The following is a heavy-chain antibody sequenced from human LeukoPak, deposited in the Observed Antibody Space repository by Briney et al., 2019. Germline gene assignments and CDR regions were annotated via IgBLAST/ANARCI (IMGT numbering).Heavy chain of an antibody. V-gene: IGHV3-30*18. Sequence: GGSLRLSCAASGFTFTSYWMHWVRQGPGRGLEWVALISYDESNKLYADSVKGRFTISRDNSKNTLYLQMNSLRAEDTAVYYCAKDGAVTTRYYYYNGMDVWGQGTTVTVSS. CDR2: ISYDESNK. CDR3: AKDGAVTTRYYYYNGMDV. CDR1: GFTFTSYW. J-gene: IGHJ6*02. D-gene: IGHD4-11*01.